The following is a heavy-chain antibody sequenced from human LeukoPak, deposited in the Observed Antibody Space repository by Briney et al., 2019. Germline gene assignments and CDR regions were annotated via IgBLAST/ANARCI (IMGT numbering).Heavy chain of an antibody. CDR1: GYTFTSYG. D-gene: IGHD5-12*01. CDR3: ARGDSGSSSTKCGY. Sequence: PMASVKVSCKASGYTFTSYGISWVRQAPGQGLEWMGWISAYNGNTNYAQKLQGRVTMTTDTSTSTAYMELRSLRSDDTAVYYCARGDSGSSSTKCGYWGQGTLVTVSS. V-gene: IGHV1-18*01. J-gene: IGHJ4*02. CDR2: ISAYNGNT.